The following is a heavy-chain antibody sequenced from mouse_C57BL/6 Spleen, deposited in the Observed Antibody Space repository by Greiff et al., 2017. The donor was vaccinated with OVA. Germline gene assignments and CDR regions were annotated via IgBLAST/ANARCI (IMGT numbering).Heavy chain of an antibody. CDR2: IDPETGGT. CDR3: TRKVYYYGSIFAY. CDR1: GYTFTDYE. D-gene: IGHD1-1*01. Sequence: VQLQQSGAELVRPGASVTLSCKASGYTFTDYEMHWVKQTPVHGLEWIGAIDPETGGTAYNQKFKGKAILTADKSSSTAYMELRSLTSEDSAVYYCTRKVYYYGSIFAYWGQGTLVTVSA. J-gene: IGHJ3*01. V-gene: IGHV1-15*01.